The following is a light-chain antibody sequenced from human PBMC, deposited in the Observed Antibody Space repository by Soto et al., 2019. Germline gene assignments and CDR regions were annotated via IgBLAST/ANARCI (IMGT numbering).Light chain of an antibody. Sequence: QSALTQPRSVSGSPGHSVTISCTGTSSDVGGYNYVSWHQQHPGKAPKLMIYDVSKRPSGVPDRFSGSKSGNTASLTISGLQAEDEADYYCCSYAGSYTYVFGPGTKVT. CDR1: SSDVGGYNY. J-gene: IGLJ1*01. CDR3: CSYAGSYTYV. CDR2: DVS. V-gene: IGLV2-11*01.